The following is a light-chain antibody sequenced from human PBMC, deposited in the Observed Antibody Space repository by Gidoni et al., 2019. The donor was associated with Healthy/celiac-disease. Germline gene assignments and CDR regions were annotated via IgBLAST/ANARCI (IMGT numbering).Light chain of an antibody. J-gene: IGKJ3*01. CDR1: QSVSSSY. CDR3: QQYGSSPFT. CDR2: GAS. V-gene: IGKV3-20*01. Sequence: DIVLTHSPGTLSLSPGERATLSCRASQSVSSSYPAWYQLLLYGASSRATGIPDRFSGSGSGTDFTLNISRLEQEDFAVYYCQQYGSSPFTFGPGTKVDIK.